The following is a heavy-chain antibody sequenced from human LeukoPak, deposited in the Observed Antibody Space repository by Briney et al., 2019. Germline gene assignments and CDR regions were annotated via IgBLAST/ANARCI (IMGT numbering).Heavy chain of an antibody. D-gene: IGHD6-6*01. CDR2: INHSGST. CDR1: GGSFSGYY. V-gene: IGHV4-34*01. CDR3: ARGRYSSSSRGYFDY. Sequence: ETLSLTCAVYGGSFSGYYWSWIRQPPGKGLEWIGEINHSGSTNYNPSLKSRVTISVDTSKNQFSLKLSSVTAADTAVYYCARGRYSSSSRGYFDYWGQGTLVTVSS. J-gene: IGHJ4*02.